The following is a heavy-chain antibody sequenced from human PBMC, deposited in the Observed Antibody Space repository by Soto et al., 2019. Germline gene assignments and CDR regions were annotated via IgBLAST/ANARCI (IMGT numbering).Heavy chain of an antibody. CDR1: GGSISSGGYS. V-gene: IGHV4-30-2*06. CDR2: TYQSGSA. J-gene: IGHJ6*02. Sequence: PSETLSLTCTVSGGSISSGGYSWTWIRQSPGKGLEWIGYTYQSGSAHYNPSLKSRVTISVDRSKNQFSLNLTSVTAADTAVYYCAGDYYGMDVWGQGTTVTVSS. CDR3: AGDYYGMDV.